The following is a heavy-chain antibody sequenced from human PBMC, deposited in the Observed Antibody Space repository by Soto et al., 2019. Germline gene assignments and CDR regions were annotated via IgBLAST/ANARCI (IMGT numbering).Heavy chain of an antibody. V-gene: IGHV3-74*01. CDR3: ARPLEAYYDFWSGYTTNWFDP. D-gene: IGHD3-3*01. CDR1: GFTFSSYW. Sequence: GGSLRLSCAASGFTFSSYWMHWVRQAPGKGLVWVSFINIDGSSTSYADSVKGRFTISRDNAKNTLYLQMNSLRAEDTAVYYCARPLEAYYDFWSGYTTNWFDPWGQGTLVTVSS. J-gene: IGHJ5*02. CDR2: INIDGSST.